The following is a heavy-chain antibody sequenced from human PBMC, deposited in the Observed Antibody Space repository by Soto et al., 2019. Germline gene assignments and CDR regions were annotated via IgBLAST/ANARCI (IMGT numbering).Heavy chain of an antibody. CDR2: ISYDGSNK. CDR1: GFTFSSYG. CDR3: AKDRNSYCSSTSCHNRGYYYYGMDV. J-gene: IGHJ6*02. D-gene: IGHD2-2*01. V-gene: IGHV3-30*18. Sequence: GSLRLSCAASGFTFSSYGMHGVRQAPGKGLEWVAVISYDGSNKYYADSVKGRFTISRDNSKNTLYLQMNSLRAEDTAVYYCAKDRNSYCSSTSCHNRGYYYYGMDVWGQGTTVTVSS.